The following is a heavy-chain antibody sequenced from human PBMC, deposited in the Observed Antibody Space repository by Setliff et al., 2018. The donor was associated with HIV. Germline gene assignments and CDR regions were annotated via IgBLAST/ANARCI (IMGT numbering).Heavy chain of an antibody. V-gene: IGHV4-39*01. Sequence: SETLSLTCNVSGDSIKSSTYHWGWIRQSSGKGLEWIGSIAYSGSTSYSPSLKSRVTISVDTSNNQFSLKLTSVTVADTAVYYCARTLRAAAMGYFDYWGQGTLVTVSS. J-gene: IGHJ4*02. CDR1: GDSIKSSTYH. D-gene: IGHD5-18*01. CDR2: IAYSGST. CDR3: ARTLRAAAMGYFDY.